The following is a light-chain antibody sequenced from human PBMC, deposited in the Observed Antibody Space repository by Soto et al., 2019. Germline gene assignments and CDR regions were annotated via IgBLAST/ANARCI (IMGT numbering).Light chain of an antibody. V-gene: IGLV2-14*03. CDR2: AVS. CDR3: ISSTDRQSYL. CDR1: SSDIGSYNH. J-gene: IGLJ1*01. Sequence: AQPASVSWSPGQSITISCIGTSSDIGSYNHVALYQQFPGKSPKLMIYAVSDRPPGVSDRFSGSKSGITASLTISGLQTEDEADYYCISSTDRQSYLFGTGTKVTAL.